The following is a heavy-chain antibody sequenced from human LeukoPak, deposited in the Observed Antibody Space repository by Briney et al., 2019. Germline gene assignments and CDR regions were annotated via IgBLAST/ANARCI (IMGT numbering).Heavy chain of an antibody. V-gene: IGHV3-23*01. CDR1: GFTFSSYA. CDR2: ISASGVST. D-gene: IGHD1-26*01. CDR3: AKDSAF. Sequence: PGGSLRPSCAASGFTFSSYAMSGVRQAPGKGLEWVSTISASGVSTYYADSVKGRFTISRDNSQSTVYLQVDSLSAEDTAVYYCAKDSAFWGQGTLVTVSS. J-gene: IGHJ4*02.